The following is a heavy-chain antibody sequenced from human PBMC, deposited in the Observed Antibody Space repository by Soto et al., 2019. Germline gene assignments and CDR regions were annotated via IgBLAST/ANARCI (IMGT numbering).Heavy chain of an antibody. Sequence: ASVKVSCKASRYTLTSYLMHWVGPAPGQGGEGVGIIDPSGGSTSYAQKFQGRVTMTRDTSTSTVYMELSSLRSDDTAVYYCARDQTLTYYDFWSGYSNWFDPWGQGTLVTVSS. J-gene: IGHJ5*02. CDR1: RYTLTSYL. V-gene: IGHV1-46*01. CDR3: ARDQTLTYYDFWSGYSNWFDP. CDR2: IDPSGGST. D-gene: IGHD3-3*01.